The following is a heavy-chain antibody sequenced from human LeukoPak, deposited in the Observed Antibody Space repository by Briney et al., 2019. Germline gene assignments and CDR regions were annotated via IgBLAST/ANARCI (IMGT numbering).Heavy chain of an antibody. CDR3: ARDRGDYYYYYMDV. D-gene: IGHD3-10*01. J-gene: IGHJ6*03. CDR1: GVSISSYY. CDR2: IYTSGST. V-gene: IGHV4-4*07. Sequence: SETLSLTCTVSGVSISSYYWSWIRQPAGKGLEWIGRIYTSGSTNYNPSLKSRVTMSVDASKNQFSLKLSSVTAADTAVYYCARDRGDYYYYYMDVWGKGTTVTVSS.